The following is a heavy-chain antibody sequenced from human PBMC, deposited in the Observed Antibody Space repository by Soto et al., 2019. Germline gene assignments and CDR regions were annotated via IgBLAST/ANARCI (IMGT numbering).Heavy chain of an antibody. D-gene: IGHD6-19*01. Sequence: GGSLRLSCAASGLTFSSYAMSWVRQAPGERLEWVSAISVSGGSTYYADSVKGRFTISRDNSKNTLYLQMNSLRAEDTAVYYCAKEGQVAGLRDGMDVWGQGTTVTVSS. CDR2: ISVSGGST. J-gene: IGHJ6*02. V-gene: IGHV3-23*01. CDR1: GLTFSSYA. CDR3: AKEGQVAGLRDGMDV.